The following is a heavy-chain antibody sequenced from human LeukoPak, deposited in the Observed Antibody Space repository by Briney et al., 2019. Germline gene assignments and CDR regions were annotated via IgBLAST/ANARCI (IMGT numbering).Heavy chain of an antibody. V-gene: IGHV3-48*04. D-gene: IGHD2-15*01. J-gene: IGHJ6*03. CDR1: GFTFSAYS. CDR3: ARFVVDYYFYYYMDV. CDR2: ISSTSSNI. Sequence: PGGSLRLSCAASGFTFSAYSMNWVRQAPGKGLEWVSYISSTSSNIYYADSVKGRFTISRDNAKNSLFLQMNSLRAEDTAVYYCARFVVDYYFYYYMDVWGKGTTVTVSS.